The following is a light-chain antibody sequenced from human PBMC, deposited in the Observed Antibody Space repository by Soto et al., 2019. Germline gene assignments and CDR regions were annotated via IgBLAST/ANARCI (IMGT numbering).Light chain of an antibody. CDR1: RSNIGRNY. CDR3: AAWDDTLNGHV. Sequence: QSVLTQPPSASGTPGQRVSISCSGSRSNIGRNYVYWYQQLPGTAPKLLIQRNNERPSVDPDRFSGSKSGTSVSLAISGLRSEDEATYYCAAWDDTLNGHVFGGGTQLTVL. J-gene: IGLJ7*01. V-gene: IGLV1-47*01. CDR2: RNN.